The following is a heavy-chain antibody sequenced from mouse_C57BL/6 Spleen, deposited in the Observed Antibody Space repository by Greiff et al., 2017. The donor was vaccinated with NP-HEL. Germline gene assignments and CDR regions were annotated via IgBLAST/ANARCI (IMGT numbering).Heavy chain of an antibody. CDR2: ISSGSSTI. J-gene: IGHJ2*01. CDR3: ARRTYSNFFFDY. D-gene: IGHD2-5*01. CDR1: GFTFSDYG. Sequence: EVNVVESGGGLVKPGGSLKLSCAASGFTFSDYGMHWVRQAPEKGLEWVAYISSGSSTIYYADTVKGRFTISRDNAKNTLFLQMTSLRSEDTAMYYCARRTYSNFFFDYWGQGTTLTVSS. V-gene: IGHV5-17*01.